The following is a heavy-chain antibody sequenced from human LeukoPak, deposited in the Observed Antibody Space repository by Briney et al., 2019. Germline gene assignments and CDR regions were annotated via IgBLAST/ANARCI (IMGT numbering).Heavy chain of an antibody. D-gene: IGHD2-2*01. J-gene: IGHJ4*02. V-gene: IGHV3-48*01. CDR2: ISSSSSTI. CDR1: GFTFSIYS. Sequence: GGSLRLSCAASGFTFSIYSMNWVRQAPGKGLEWVSYISSSSSTIYYADSVKGRFTISRDNAKNSLYLQMNSLRAEDTAVYSCARGTMYGSPSYIIDYWGQGTLVTVSS. CDR3: ARGTMYGSPSYIIDY.